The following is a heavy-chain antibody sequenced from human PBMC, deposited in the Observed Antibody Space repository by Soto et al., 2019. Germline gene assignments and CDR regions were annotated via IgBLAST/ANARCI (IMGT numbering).Heavy chain of an antibody. CDR1: GGSISSTTW. CDR2: IHHDGST. Sequence: SETLSLTCAVSGGSISSTTWWSWVRQPPGKGLEWIGEIHHDGSTNYNPSLKSRVTISVDKSKNQFSLKLSSVTAADTAVYYCARGYDILTGYYIYYYYGMDVWGQGTTVTVSS. V-gene: IGHV4-4*02. D-gene: IGHD3-9*01. CDR3: ARGYDILTGYYIYYYYGMDV. J-gene: IGHJ6*02.